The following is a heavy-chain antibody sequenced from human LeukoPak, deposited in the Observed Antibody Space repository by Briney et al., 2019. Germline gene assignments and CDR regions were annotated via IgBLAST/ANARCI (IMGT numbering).Heavy chain of an antibody. CDR1: GYTFTSYD. D-gene: IGHD3-10*01. Sequence: ASVKVSCKASGYTFTSYDINWVRQATGQGLEWMGWMNPNNGNTGYAQKFQGRVTMARDTSISTAYMELRGLRSEDTAVYYCVRDGEGVAISVNYWFDPWGQGTLVTVSS. J-gene: IGHJ5*02. CDR3: VRDGEGVAISVNYWFDP. V-gene: IGHV1-8*01. CDR2: MNPNNGNT.